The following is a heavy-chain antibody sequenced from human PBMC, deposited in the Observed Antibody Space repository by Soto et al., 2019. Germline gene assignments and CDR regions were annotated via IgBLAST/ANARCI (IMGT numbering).Heavy chain of an antibody. CDR2: IHHHEST. CDR1: GGSIRSNNW. V-gene: IGHV4-4*02. CDR3: ACRVEDISYDYNGMDV. D-gene: IGHD2-15*01. Sequence: PSETLSLTCAVSGGSIRSNNWWSWVRQSPGKGLEWIGEIHHHESTNYNPSLKSRVTISVDKSKNEFSLKVKSVTAADTAVYYCACRVEDISYDYNGMDVWGQGTTVTVSS. J-gene: IGHJ6*02.